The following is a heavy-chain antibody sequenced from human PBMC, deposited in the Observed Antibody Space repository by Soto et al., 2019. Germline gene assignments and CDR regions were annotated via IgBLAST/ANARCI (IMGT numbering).Heavy chain of an antibody. D-gene: IGHD1-26*01. J-gene: IGHJ4*02. CDR3: ARGNSGTYYRVIDY. Sequence: ASVKVSCKASGYTITCCAMHWVRQAPGQRPEWMGWINAGDGDTKYSQNFQGRLTIIRDTSANTAYMELSSLRAEDTAVYYCARGNSGTYYRVIDYWGQGTLVTVSS. CDR1: GYTITCCA. V-gene: IGHV1-3*01. CDR2: INAGDGDT.